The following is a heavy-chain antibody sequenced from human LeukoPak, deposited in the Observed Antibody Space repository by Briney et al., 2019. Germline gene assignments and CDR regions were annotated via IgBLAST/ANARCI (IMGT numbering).Heavy chain of an antibody. J-gene: IGHJ5*02. D-gene: IGHD2-15*01. V-gene: IGHV1-24*01. CDR1: GYTLTELS. CDR3: ATAKPVLRGFDP. CDR2: FDPEDGET. Sequence: ASVKVSCKVSGYTLTELSMHWVRQAPGKGLEWMGGFDPEDGETIYAQKFQGRVTMTEDTSTDTAYMELSSLRSDDTAVYYCATAKPVLRGFDPWGQGTLVTVSS.